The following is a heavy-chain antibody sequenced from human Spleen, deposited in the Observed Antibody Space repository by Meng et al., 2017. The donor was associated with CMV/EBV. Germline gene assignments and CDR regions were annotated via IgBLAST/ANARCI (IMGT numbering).Heavy chain of an antibody. D-gene: IGHD4-17*01. CDR3: ARVGLFGDLFDY. V-gene: IGHV4-30-4*08. J-gene: IGHJ4*02. CDR2: MHYSGNI. CDR1: GGSISSEEYY. Sequence: VSGGSISSEEYYWSWIRQPPGKGLEWIGYMHYSGNIYNNPSLKSRITMSVDTSKNQFSLKLTSVTAADTAVYYCARVGLFGDLFDYWGQGTLVTVSS.